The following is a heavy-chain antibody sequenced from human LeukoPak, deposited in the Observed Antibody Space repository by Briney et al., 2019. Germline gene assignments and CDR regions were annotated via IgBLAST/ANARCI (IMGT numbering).Heavy chain of an antibody. Sequence: GGSLRLSCAASGFTFSSCSMNWVRQAPGKGLEWVSYISSSGSTIYYADSVKGRFTISRDNAKNSLYLQMNSLRAEDTAVYYCARGVHYDILTGYYRGDWFDPWGQGTLVTVSS. CDR2: ISSSGSTI. J-gene: IGHJ5*02. CDR3: ARGVHYDILTGYYRGDWFDP. CDR1: GFTFSSCS. D-gene: IGHD3-9*01. V-gene: IGHV3-48*04.